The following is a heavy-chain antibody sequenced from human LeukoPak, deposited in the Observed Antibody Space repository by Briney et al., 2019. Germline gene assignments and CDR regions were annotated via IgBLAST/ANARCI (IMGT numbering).Heavy chain of an antibody. Sequence: GGSLRLSCAASGFTFSTYAMSWGRQAPGKGLDWVSAISSSGGYTYYADSVKGRFTISRDNSKNTMYLQMNSLRAEDTAVYYCAKHVGDTQVGRYSDYWGQGTLVTVSS. CDR3: AKHVGDTQVGRYSDY. CDR2: ISSSGGYT. J-gene: IGHJ4*02. V-gene: IGHV3-23*01. CDR1: GFTFSTYA. D-gene: IGHD3-16*01.